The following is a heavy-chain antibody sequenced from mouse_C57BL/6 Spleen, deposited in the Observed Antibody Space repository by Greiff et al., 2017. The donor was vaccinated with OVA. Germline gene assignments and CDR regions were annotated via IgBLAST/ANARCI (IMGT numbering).Heavy chain of an antibody. D-gene: IGHD2-4*01. Sequence: VQVVESGPGLVAPSQSLSITCTVSGFSLTSYGVHWVRQPPGKGLEWLVLIWSDGSTPYNSDLKSILSISKDSAKREVFLKMNSLQTDDTATDYCARHCGDYDEDYAMDYWGQGTSVTVSS. J-gene: IGHJ4*01. CDR2: IWSDGST. V-gene: IGHV2-6-1*01. CDR1: GFSLTSYG. CDR3: ARHCGDYDEDYAMDY.